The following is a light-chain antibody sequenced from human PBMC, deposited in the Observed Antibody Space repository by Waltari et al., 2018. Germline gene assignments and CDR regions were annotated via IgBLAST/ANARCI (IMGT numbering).Light chain of an antibody. CDR2: SND. V-gene: IGLV1-44*01. Sequence: QSVVTQPPSVSGTPGQRGSISCSGSYANIGSNTVKWYQQLPETAPNLLIYSNDRRPSGVPDRFSGSKSGTSASLGISGLQSEDEADYYCAAWDDSLNGHMVFGGGTKVTVL. J-gene: IGLJ2*01. CDR3: AAWDDSLNGHMV. CDR1: YANIGSNT.